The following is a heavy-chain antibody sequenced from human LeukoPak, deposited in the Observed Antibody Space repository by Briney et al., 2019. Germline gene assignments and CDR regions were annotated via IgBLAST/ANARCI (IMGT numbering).Heavy chain of an antibody. CDR3: ASSMVRGVMRFDY. CDR2: INHSGST. D-gene: IGHD3-10*01. J-gene: IGHJ4*02. V-gene: IGHV4-34*01. Sequence: SETLSLTCAVYGGSFSGYYWSWIRQPPGKGLEWIREINHSGSTNYNPSLKSRVTISVDTSKNQFSLKLSSVTAADTAVYYCASSMVRGVMRFDYWGQGTLVTVSS. CDR1: GGSFSGYY.